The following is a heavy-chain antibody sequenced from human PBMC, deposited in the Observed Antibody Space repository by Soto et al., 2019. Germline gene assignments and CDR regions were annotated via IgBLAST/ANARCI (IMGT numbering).Heavy chain of an antibody. Sequence: QVQLVQSGAEVKKPGSSVKVSCKASGGTFSSYAIIWVRQAPGQGLEWMGGIIPIFGTANYAQKFQGRVTITADESTSTAYMDPGSLRSEGTAVYYWARREVRGDWFDPWGQGTLVTVSS. J-gene: IGHJ5*02. D-gene: IGHD3-10*01. CDR1: GGTFSSYA. CDR2: IIPIFGTA. V-gene: IGHV1-69*12. CDR3: ARREVRGDWFDP.